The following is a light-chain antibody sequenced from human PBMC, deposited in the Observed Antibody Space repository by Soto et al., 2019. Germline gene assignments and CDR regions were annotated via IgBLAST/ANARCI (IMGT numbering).Light chain of an antibody. Sequence: EIVMTQSPVTLSVSPGERATLSCRASQSVRSDLAWYQQKPGQAPRLLIYGASTRATGIPARFSGSGSGTEFTLAISSLQSEDFAVYYCQQYHNWLMYTFGQGTKLEI. CDR3: QQYHNWLMYT. CDR1: QSVRSD. J-gene: IGKJ2*01. CDR2: GAS. V-gene: IGKV3-15*01.